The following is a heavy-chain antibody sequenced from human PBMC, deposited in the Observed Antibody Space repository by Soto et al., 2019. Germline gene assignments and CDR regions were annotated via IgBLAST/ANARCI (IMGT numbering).Heavy chain of an antibody. Sequence: PGESLKISCERSGYSFNSYWIGWVRQMPGKGMEWMGIIYPGDSDTRYSPSFQGQVTISADKSISTAYLQWSSLKASDTSMYYCTSLYYDFFIGYCYYYYGMDVWCQATTGSVFS. V-gene: IGHV5-51*01. D-gene: IGHD3-9*01. CDR3: TSLYYDFFIGYCYYYYGMDV. J-gene: IGHJ6*02. CDR1: GYSFNSYW. CDR2: IYPGDSDT.